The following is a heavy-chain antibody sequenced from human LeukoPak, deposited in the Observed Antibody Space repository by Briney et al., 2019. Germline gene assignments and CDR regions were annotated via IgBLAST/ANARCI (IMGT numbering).Heavy chain of an antibody. V-gene: IGHV3-48*04. D-gene: IGHD2-2*03. J-gene: IGHJ4*02. CDR2: ITNSGSTR. CDR1: GFTFSTYS. Sequence: PGGSLRLSCAASGFTFSTYSMNWVRQAPGKGLEWISHITNSGSTRYYADSVKGRFTVSRDNDQRSLYLQMNSLRADDTAVYYCARDWIWWGQGTLVTVSS. CDR3: ARDWIW.